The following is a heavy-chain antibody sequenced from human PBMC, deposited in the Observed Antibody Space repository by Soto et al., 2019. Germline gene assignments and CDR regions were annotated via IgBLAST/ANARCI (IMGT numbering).Heavy chain of an antibody. CDR1: GGSISSDNW. CDR3: ARVHSFRVRGGTPGGMGLAY. D-gene: IGHD1-1*01. CDR2: IYHSGDT. Sequence: SETLSLTCAVTGGSISSDNWWTWVRQPPGKGLEWLGEIYHSGDTNYNPSLERRATISVDKPKNQISLKLSSVTAADTAVYFCARVHSFRVRGGTPGGMGLAYWGQGFLVTVSS. J-gene: IGHJ4*02. V-gene: IGHV4-4*02.